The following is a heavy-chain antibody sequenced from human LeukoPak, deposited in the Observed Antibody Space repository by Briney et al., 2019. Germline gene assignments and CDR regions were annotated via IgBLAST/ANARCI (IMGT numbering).Heavy chain of an antibody. CDR1: GYSISSGYY. CDR3: ASINWSRSYFDY. J-gene: IGHJ4*02. D-gene: IGHD1-1*01. Sequence: SETLSLTCAVSGYSISSGYYWGWLRQPPGKGLEWIVSIFYSGSAYYNPSLKSRVTISLDTSKNQFSLKLRSVTTTDTAVYYCASINWSRSYFDYWGQGTLVTVSS. V-gene: IGHV4-38-2*01. CDR2: IFYSGSA.